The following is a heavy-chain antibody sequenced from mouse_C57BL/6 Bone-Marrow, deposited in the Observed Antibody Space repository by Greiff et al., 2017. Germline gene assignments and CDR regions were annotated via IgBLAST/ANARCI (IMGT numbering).Heavy chain of an antibody. D-gene: IGHD1-1*01. Sequence: EVKVEESGGGLVQPGGSMKLSCAASGFTFSDAWMDWVRQSPEKGLEWVAEIRNKANNHATYYAESVKGRFTISRDDSKSSVYLQMNSLRAEDTGIYYCTRDTTVVATGYFDVWGTGTTVTVSS. CDR2: IRNKANNHAT. V-gene: IGHV6-6*01. CDR1: GFTFSDAW. CDR3: TRDTTVVATGYFDV. J-gene: IGHJ1*03.